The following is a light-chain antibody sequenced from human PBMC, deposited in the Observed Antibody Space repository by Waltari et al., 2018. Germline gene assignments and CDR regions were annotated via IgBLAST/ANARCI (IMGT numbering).Light chain of an antibody. Sequence: QSVLTQPPSVSAAPGQRVTISCSGGSSNIGNNYVSWYRQFPGTAPKLLIYENTGRPSGIPGRFDGAKSGTSATLDITGLQAGDEADYCCGTWDSSLSGAVFGGGTHLTVL. CDR3: GTWDSSLSGAV. J-gene: IGLJ7*01. CDR1: SSNIGNNY. CDR2: ENT. V-gene: IGLV1-51*02.